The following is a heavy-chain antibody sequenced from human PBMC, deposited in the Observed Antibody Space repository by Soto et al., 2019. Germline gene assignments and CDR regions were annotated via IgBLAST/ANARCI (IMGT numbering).Heavy chain of an antibody. Sequence: QVQLVESGGDLVKPGGSLRLSCRASGLTLSDFYMSWVRQTPGKGPEWLSYISSDSSDIFYADSVKGRFTISRDNAQNSLYLQMNGLRDDDTAVYFCARGHHGLEIWDQGTTVTVSS. CDR1: GLTLSDFY. CDR2: ISSDSSDI. V-gene: IGHV3-11*01. J-gene: IGHJ6*02. CDR3: ARGHHGLEI.